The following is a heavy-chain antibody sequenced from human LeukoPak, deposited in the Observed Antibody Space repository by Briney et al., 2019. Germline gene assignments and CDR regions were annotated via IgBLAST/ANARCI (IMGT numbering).Heavy chain of an antibody. V-gene: IGHV7-4-1*02. Sequence: ASVKASCKASGYTFTSYAMNWVRQAPGQGLEWMGWINTNTGNPAYAQGFTGRFVFSLDTSASTAYLQISSLKAEDTAVYYCARDHGSQRYWFDPWGQGTLVTVSS. CDR1: GYTFTSYA. CDR2: INTNTGNP. CDR3: ARDHGSQRYWFDP. J-gene: IGHJ5*02. D-gene: IGHD1-26*01.